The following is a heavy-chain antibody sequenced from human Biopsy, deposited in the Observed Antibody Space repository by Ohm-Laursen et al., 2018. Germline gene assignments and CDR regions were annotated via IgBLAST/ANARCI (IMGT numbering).Heavy chain of an antibody. V-gene: IGHV4-4*07. CDR1: GGSINSYY. J-gene: IGHJ4*02. CDR2: LFTSGTT. D-gene: IGHD2-21*02. CDR3: ARDDAVTVIRGLYY. Sequence: SETLSLTCTVSGGSINSYYWSWMRQPAGKGLEWIGRLFTSGTTDYSPSLKSRVTISIDKSKSQFFLKLSSVTAEDTAVYYCARDDAVTVIRGLYYWGQGALVTVSS.